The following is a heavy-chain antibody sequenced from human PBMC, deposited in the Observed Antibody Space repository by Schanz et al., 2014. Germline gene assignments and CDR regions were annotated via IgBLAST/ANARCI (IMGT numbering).Heavy chain of an antibody. V-gene: IGHV3-66*02. J-gene: IGHJ4*02. Sequence: EVQLVESGGGLVQPGGSLRLSCTASGFTVDNYYMSCVRQAPGRGLEWVSIIFTDGRTYYADSVKGRFTISRDSSKNTLFLQMNSLRTEDTAVYYCARLDPYCRSGTCSRAFDFWGQGTLVTVSP. CDR1: GFTVDNYY. D-gene: IGHD2-15*01. CDR3: ARLDPYCRSGTCSRAFDF. CDR2: IFTDGRT.